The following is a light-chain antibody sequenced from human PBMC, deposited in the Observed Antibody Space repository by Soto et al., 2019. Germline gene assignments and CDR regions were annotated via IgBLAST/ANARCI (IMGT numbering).Light chain of an antibody. CDR2: GAS. CDR3: QHYGRSPPIT. J-gene: IGKJ5*01. V-gene: IGKV3-20*01. CDR1: QSVSSSY. Sequence: EVVLTQSPGTLSLSPGERATLSCRASQSVSSSYVVWYQQKPGQAPSLLIYGASSRATGIPARFSGSASGTDFTLTISRLEPEDFAVYYCQHYGRSPPITFGQGTRLEIK.